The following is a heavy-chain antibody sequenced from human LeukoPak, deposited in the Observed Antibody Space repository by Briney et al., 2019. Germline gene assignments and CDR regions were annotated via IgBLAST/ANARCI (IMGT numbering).Heavy chain of an antibody. Sequence: SETLSLTCAVYGGSFSGYYWSWIRQPPGKGLEWIGEINHSGSTNYNPSLKSRLTISVDTSKNQISLSLSSVTAADTAVYCCARESISMVRGVTPFDYWGQGTLVTVSS. V-gene: IGHV4-34*01. CDR2: INHSGST. J-gene: IGHJ4*02. D-gene: IGHD3-10*01. CDR1: GGSFSGYY. CDR3: ARESISMVRGVTPFDY.